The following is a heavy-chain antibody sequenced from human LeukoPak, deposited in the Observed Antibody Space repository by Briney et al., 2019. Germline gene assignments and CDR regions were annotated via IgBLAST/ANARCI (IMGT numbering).Heavy chain of an antibody. D-gene: IGHD3-22*01. CDR1: GFTFSSYS. CDR3: ARDSDSSGYAFDY. J-gene: IGHJ4*02. Sequence: GGSLRLSCAASGFTFSSYSMNWVRQAPGKGLEWVSYISSSSSTIYYADSVKGRFTISRDNAKNSLYLQMNSLRAEDTAVYYCARDSDSSGYAFDYWGQGTLVTVSS. V-gene: IGHV3-48*04. CDR2: ISSSSSTI.